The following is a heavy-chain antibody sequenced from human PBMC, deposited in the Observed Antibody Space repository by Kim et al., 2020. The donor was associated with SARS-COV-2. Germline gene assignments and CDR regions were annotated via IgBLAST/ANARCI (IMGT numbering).Heavy chain of an antibody. CDR3: ARDLFPNWFDP. CDR2: IYYSGST. Sequence: SETLSLTCTVSGGSVSSGSYYWSWIRQPPGKGLEWIGYIYYSGSTNYNPSLKSRVTISVDTSKNQFSLKLSSVTAADTAVYYCARDLFPNWFDPWGQGTLVTVSS. V-gene: IGHV4-61*01. J-gene: IGHJ5*02. CDR1: GGSVSSGSYY.